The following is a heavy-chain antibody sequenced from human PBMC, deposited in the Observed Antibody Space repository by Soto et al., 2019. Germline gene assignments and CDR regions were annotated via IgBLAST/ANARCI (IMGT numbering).Heavy chain of an antibody. CDR1: GFTFSSYA. J-gene: IGHJ4*02. D-gene: IGHD3-22*01. CDR2: IRGSGGST. V-gene: IGHV3-23*01. Sequence: EVQLLESGGGLVQPGGSLRLSCAASGFTFSSYAMSWVRQAPGKGLEWVSGIRGSGGSTYYAGSVKGRFTISRDNSKNTLYLQMNSLRAEDTAVYYCAKDIWITIIGDFDYWGQGTLVTVSS. CDR3: AKDIWITIIGDFDY.